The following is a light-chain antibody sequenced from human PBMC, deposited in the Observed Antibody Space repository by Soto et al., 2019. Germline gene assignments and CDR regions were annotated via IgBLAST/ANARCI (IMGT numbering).Light chain of an antibody. V-gene: IGLV3-21*02. Sequence: SYELAQSPSVSVASGQTVSITCGGYNIGSKSVHWYQQKPGQAPVLVVYDDSDRRSGIPERFSGSNSGNTATLTITRVEAGDEADYHCLVWDSRSEHYVFGTGTKV. CDR3: LVWDSRSEHYV. CDR2: DDS. J-gene: IGLJ1*01. CDR1: NIGSKS.